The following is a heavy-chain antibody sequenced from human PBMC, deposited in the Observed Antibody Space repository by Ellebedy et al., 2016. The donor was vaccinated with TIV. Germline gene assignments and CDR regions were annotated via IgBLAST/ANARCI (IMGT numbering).Heavy chain of an antibody. CDR2: IYYSGST. Sequence: SETLSLXXTVSGGSISSSSYYWGWIRQPPGKGLEWIGSIYYSGSTYYNPSLKSRVTISVDSSKNQFSLKLSSVTAADTAVYYCASIMVRGGGTDYWGQGTLVTVSS. CDR3: ASIMVRGGGTDY. J-gene: IGHJ4*02. CDR1: GGSISSSSYY. V-gene: IGHV4-39*01. D-gene: IGHD3-10*01.